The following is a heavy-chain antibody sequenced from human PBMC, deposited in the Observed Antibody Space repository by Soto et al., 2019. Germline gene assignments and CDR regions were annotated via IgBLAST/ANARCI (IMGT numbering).Heavy chain of an antibody. D-gene: IGHD3-9*01. J-gene: IGHJ6*02. V-gene: IGHV3-23*01. CDR1: GFTFSSYA. CDR2: ISGSGGST. CDR3: AKGPFYYDILTGYSMSYGMDV. Sequence: EVQLLESGGGLVQPGGSLRLSCAASGFTFSSYAMSWVRQAPGKGLEWVSAISGSGGSTYYADSVKGRFTIHRDNSKNTLYRQMNSLRGEDTSVYYCAKGPFYYDILTGYSMSYGMDVWGQVTTVTVSS.